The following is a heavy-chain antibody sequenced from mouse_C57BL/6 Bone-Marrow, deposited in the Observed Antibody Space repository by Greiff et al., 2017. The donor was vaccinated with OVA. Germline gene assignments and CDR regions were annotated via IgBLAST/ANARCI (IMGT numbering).Heavy chain of an antibody. Sequence: EVKVVESGGGLVKPGGSLKLSCAASGFTFSSYAMSWVRQTPEKRLEWVATISDGGSYTYYPDNVKGRFTISRDNAKNNLYLQMSHLKSEDTAMYYCARSIFYYYGSSYYAMDYWGQGTSVTVSS. CDR1: GFTFSSYA. CDR2: ISDGGSYT. D-gene: IGHD1-1*01. J-gene: IGHJ4*01. CDR3: ARSIFYYYGSSYYAMDY. V-gene: IGHV5-4*03.